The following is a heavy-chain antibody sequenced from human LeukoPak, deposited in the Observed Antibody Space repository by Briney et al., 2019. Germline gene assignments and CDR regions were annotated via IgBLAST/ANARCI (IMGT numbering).Heavy chain of an antibody. CDR3: ARNSPYQWYFDL. D-gene: IGHD2-2*01. V-gene: IGHV4-30-2*01. Sequence: SQTLSLTCAVSGGSISSGGYSWSWIRQPPGKGLEWIGYIYHSGSTYYNPSLKSRVTISVDRSKNQFSLKLSSVTAADTAVYYCARNSPYQWYFDLWGRGTLVTVSS. J-gene: IGHJ2*01. CDR1: GGSISSGGYS. CDR2: IYHSGST.